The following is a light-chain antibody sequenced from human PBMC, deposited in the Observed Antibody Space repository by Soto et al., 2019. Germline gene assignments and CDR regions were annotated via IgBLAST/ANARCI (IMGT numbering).Light chain of an antibody. CDR1: SSDVGGYNY. V-gene: IGLV2-14*01. Sequence: QSVLTHPASVSGSPGQSITISCTGTSSDVGGYNYVSWYQQHPGKAPKLMIYEVSNRPSGVSNRFSGSKSGNTASLTISGLQAEDEADYYCSSYTSSSTPVFGTGTQLTVL. J-gene: IGLJ7*01. CDR3: SSYTSSSTPV. CDR2: EVS.